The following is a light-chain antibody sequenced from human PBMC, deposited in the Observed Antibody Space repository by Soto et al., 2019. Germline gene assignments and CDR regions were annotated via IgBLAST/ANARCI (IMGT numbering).Light chain of an antibody. Sequence: QSALTQPASVSGSPGQSITISCTGTSRDVGAYNYVSWYQQHPGKAHKLMVYDVTNRPSGVSDRFSGSKSGNTASLTISGLQAEDEADYFCSSHSNITPYVFGTGTKVTV. CDR3: SSHSNITPYV. CDR1: SRDVGAYNY. V-gene: IGLV2-14*01. J-gene: IGLJ1*01. CDR2: DVT.